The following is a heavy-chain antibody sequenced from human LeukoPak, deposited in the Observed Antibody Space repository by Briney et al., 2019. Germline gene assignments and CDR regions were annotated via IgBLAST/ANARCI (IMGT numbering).Heavy chain of an antibody. D-gene: IGHD2-2*01. CDR3: ARRTSWYGDY. CDR1: GYNFVSYG. CDR2: ISAYTGDT. Sequence: GASVKVSCKASGYNFVSYGIGWVRQAPGQGLEWMGWISAYTGDTNYAQKLQGRVTMTTDTSTSTAYMELRSLRSGDTAVYYCARRTSWYGDYWGQGTLVTVSS. V-gene: IGHV1-18*01. J-gene: IGHJ4*02.